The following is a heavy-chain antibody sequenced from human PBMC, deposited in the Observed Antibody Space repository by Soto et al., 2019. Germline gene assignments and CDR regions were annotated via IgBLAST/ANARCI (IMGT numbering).Heavy chain of an antibody. CDR1: GFAFTNAW. J-gene: IGHJ4*02. Sequence: SLRLSCAASGFAFTNAWMNWVRQAPGKGPEWVGRIKNSVDGGTADYAAVVKGRFTISRDDSKNTVYLQMNSPISEDTAVYYCTTDEAGAHYWGQGTPVTVSS. CDR2: IKNSVDGGTA. V-gene: IGHV3-15*07. D-gene: IGHD1-26*01. CDR3: TTDEAGAHY.